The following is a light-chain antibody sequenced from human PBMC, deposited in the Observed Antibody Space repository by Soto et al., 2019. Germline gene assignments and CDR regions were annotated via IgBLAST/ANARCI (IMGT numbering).Light chain of an antibody. V-gene: IGLV1-51*01. CDR3: GSWDSRLSAYV. J-gene: IGLJ1*01. CDR1: SANSGGNS. Sequence: QSVLTQPPAVSAAPGQKVTISCSGSSANSGGNSVSWYQRLPGTAPTLLLYDDTKRPSRIPDRFSGSKSGTSATLGITGFQTGDEADYYCGSWDSRLSAYVFGTGTKVTVL. CDR2: DDT.